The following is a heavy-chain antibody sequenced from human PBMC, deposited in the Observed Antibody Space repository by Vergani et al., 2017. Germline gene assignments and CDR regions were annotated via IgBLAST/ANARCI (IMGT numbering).Heavy chain of an antibody. V-gene: IGHV4-4*07. D-gene: IGHD3-16*01. CDR3: ARVIWGGDYFMDV. Sequence: QVQLQESGPGLVKPSETLSLTCTVSGGSISSYYWSWIRQPAGKGLEWIGRIYTSGSTNYNPSLKSRVPMSVDTSKNQFSLKLSPVTAADPAVYYCARVIWGGDYFMDVWGKGTTVTVSS. J-gene: IGHJ6*03. CDR1: GGSISSYY. CDR2: IYTSGST.